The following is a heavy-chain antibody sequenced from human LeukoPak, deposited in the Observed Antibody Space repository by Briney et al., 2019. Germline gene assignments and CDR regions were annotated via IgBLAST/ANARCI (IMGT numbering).Heavy chain of an antibody. CDR1: GFTFSSYG. J-gene: IGHJ4*02. CDR2: IWYDGSNK. CDR3: ARGGAVAGLDY. V-gene: IGHV3-33*01. D-gene: IGHD6-19*01. Sequence: GGSLRLSCAASGFTFSSYGMHWVRQAPGKGLEWVAVIWYDGSNKYYADSVKGRFTISRDNSKNTLYLQMNSLRAEDTAVYYCARGGAVAGLDYWGRGTLVTVSS.